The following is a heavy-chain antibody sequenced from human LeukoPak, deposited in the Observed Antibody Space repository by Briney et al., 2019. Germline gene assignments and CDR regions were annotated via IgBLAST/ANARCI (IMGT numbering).Heavy chain of an antibody. CDR1: GYTFTSYG. J-gene: IGHJ5*02. CDR3: ARELIDGGSYYEALSWFDP. V-gene: IGHV1-18*01. Sequence: ASVKVSCKASGYTFTSYGISWVRQAPGQGLEWMGWISAYNGNANYAQKLQGRVTMTTDTSTSTAYMELRSLRSDDTAVYYCARELIDGGSYYEALSWFDPWGQGTLVTVSS. D-gene: IGHD1-26*01. CDR2: ISAYNGNA.